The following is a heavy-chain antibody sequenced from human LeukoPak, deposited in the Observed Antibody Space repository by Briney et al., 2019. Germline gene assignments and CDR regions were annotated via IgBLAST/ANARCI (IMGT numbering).Heavy chain of an antibody. J-gene: IGHJ3*01. CDR2: IIPILGIA. CDR3: ARGGPGYCSNTHCRHDAFGL. V-gene: IGHV1-69*04. D-gene: IGHD2-2*01. CDR1: GGTFSSYA. Sequence: ASVKVSCKASGGTFSSYAISWVRQAPGQGLEWMGRIIPILGIANYAQKFQGRVTITADEFTADEFPSTTYMELSNLRSEDTAVYYCARGGPGYCSNTHCRHDAFGLWGQGTMVTVSS.